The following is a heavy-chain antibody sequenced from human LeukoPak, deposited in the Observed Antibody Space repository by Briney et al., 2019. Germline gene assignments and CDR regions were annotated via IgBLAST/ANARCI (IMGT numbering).Heavy chain of an antibody. D-gene: IGHD5-24*01. CDR1: EYTFTGYF. J-gene: IGHJ5*02. CDR3: AREATGEMATAQGGDLFDP. Sequence: ASVKVSCKASEYTFTGYFMHWVRQAPGQGLEWMGWINANSGDTNYAQKFQGRVTMTRDTSISTAYMELSRLTSDDTAVYYCAREATGEMATAQGGDLFDPWGQGTLVTVSS. V-gene: IGHV1-2*02. CDR2: INANSGDT.